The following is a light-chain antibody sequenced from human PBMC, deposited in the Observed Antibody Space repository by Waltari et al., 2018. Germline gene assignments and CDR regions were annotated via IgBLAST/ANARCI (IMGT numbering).Light chain of an antibody. CDR2: QDM. CDR1: KLSFKY. Sequence: YDLSQPPSVSVSLGEAAAISCSGEKLSFKYASWYRQRPGQSPERLIFQDMKRPSGVPERISGSNSGHTATLTISGTQALDEADYYCQAWDRRSVVFGGGTKLIVL. J-gene: IGLJ2*01. CDR3: QAWDRRSVV. V-gene: IGLV3-1*01.